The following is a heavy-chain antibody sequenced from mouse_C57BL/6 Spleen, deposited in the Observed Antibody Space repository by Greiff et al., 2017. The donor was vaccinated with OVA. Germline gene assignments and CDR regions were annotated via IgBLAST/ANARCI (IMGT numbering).Heavy chain of an antibody. J-gene: IGHJ3*01. Sequence: VQLQQPGAELVMPGASVKLSCKASGYTFTSYWMHWVKQRPGQGLEWIGEIDPSDSYTNYNQKFKGKSTLTVDKSSSTAYMQLSSLTSEDSAVYYCARSRGDYDPFAYWGQGTLVTVSA. CDR1: GYTFTSYW. CDR2: IDPSDSYT. V-gene: IGHV1-69*01. CDR3: ARSRGDYDPFAY. D-gene: IGHD2-4*01.